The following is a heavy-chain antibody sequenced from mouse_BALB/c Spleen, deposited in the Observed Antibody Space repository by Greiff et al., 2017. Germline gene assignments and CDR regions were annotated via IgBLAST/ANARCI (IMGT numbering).Heavy chain of an antibody. J-gene: IGHJ1*01. D-gene: IGHD1-1*01. CDR3: AYYYYGSDWYFDV. CDR2: ISYSGST. CDR1: GYSITSDYA. V-gene: IGHV3-2*02. Sequence: ESGPGLVKPSQSLSLTCTVTGYSITSDYAWNWIRQFPGNKLEWMGYISYSGSTSYNPSLKSRISITRDTSKNQFFLQLNSVTTEDTATYYCAYYYYGSDWYFDVWGAGTTVTVSS.